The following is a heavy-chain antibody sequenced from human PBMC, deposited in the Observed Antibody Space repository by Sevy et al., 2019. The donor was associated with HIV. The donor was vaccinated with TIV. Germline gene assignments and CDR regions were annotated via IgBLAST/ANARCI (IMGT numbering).Heavy chain of an antibody. V-gene: IGHV1-24*01. D-gene: IGHD3-22*01. CDR3: AAGSDDSSLLYY. J-gene: IGHJ4*02. Sequence: ASVKVSCKVSGYTLIELSRHWVRQAPGKGLEWMGGFDPEDDETIYAQKFQGRVTMTEDTSTDTAYVELSSLRSEDTAVYYCAAGSDDSSLLYYWGQGTLVTVSS. CDR1: GYTLIELS. CDR2: FDPEDDET.